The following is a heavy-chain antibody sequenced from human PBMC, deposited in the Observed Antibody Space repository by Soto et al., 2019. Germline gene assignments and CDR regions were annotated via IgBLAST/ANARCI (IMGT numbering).Heavy chain of an antibody. J-gene: IGHJ3*02. Sequence: KTSETLSLTCAVSGVSISGGYYSWIWIRQRPGKGLEWIGCIYNSGSTYYNSSLKSRVTISVDRSKNHFFLNLTSVNAADTAVYYCATYRKFFQIWGQGTKVTVSS. CDR3: ATYRKFFQI. V-gene: IGHV4-30-2*01. CDR1: GVSISGGYYS. CDR2: IYNSGST.